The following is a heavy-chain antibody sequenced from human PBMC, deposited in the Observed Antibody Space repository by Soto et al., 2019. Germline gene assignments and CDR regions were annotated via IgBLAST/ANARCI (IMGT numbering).Heavy chain of an antibody. D-gene: IGHD3-10*01. Sequence: GWSLRLSCAASGFTFSSYAMSWVRQAPGKGLEWVSAISGSGGSTYYADSVKGRFTISRDNSKNTLYLQMNSLRAEDTAVYYCAKDKLYYYGSGSYLDPWGQGTLVTVSS. CDR2: ISGSGGST. CDR3: AKDKLYYYGSGSYLDP. J-gene: IGHJ5*02. V-gene: IGHV3-23*01. CDR1: GFTFSSYA.